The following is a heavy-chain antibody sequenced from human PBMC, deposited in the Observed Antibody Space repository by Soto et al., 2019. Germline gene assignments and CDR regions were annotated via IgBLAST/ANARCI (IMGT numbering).Heavy chain of an antibody. V-gene: IGHV3-23*01. CDR1: GFTFTYYS. D-gene: IGHD2-2*01. J-gene: IGHJ6*02. CDR2: ISGRGDTT. CDR3: ADPVPAATHSDYYDMDV. Sequence: EVQLLESGGGLVQPGGSLRLSCVASSGFTFTYYSMSWVRQAPGKGLEWVEPISGRGDTTNYADSVKGRFTISRDNFKSTLYLPMNILRPDDTAVYYCADPVPAATHSDYYDMDVWGQGTTVTVSS.